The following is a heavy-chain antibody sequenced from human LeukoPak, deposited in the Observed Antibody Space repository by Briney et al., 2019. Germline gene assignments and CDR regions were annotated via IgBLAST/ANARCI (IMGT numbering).Heavy chain of an antibody. V-gene: IGHV1-8*01. CDR2: MNPNSGDT. D-gene: IGHD3-10*01. Sequence: ASVKVSCKASGYTFTNYDITWVRQAPGQGLEWMGWMNPNSGDTGYAQKFQGRVTMTTDTSISTAYMEQSSLTSVDTAVYYCARSFGERKNWFDPWGQGTLVTVSS. J-gene: IGHJ5*02. CDR1: GYTFTNYD. CDR3: ARSFGERKNWFDP.